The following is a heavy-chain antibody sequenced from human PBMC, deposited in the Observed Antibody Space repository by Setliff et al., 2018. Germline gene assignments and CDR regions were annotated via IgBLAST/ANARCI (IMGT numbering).Heavy chain of an antibody. CDR2: IYSSGST. CDR1: GTSISRYY. J-gene: IGHJ6*03. CDR3: AREQWLDPPGYYYMDV. Sequence: SETLSLTCTVSGTSISRYYWSWIRQPPGKGLEWIGYIYSSGSTYYNPSLKSRVTMSIDTSKNQFSLKLNSVTAADMAVYYCAREQWLDPPGYYYMDVWAKGTTVTVSS. V-gene: IGHV4-59*12. D-gene: IGHD6-19*01.